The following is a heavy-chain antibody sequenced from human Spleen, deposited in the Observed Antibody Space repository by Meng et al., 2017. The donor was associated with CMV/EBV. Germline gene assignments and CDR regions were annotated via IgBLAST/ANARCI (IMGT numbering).Heavy chain of an antibody. V-gene: IGHV3-21*04. J-gene: IGHJ4*02. CDR2: ISSSSSYI. CDR3: AKSNVGWELPDY. D-gene: IGHD1-26*01. Sequence: GESLKISCAASGFTFSSYSMNWVRQAPGKGLEWVSSISSSSSYIYYADSVKGRFTISRDNAKNSLYLQMNSLRAEDTAVYYCAKSNVGWELPDYWGQGTLVTVSS. CDR1: GFTFSSYS.